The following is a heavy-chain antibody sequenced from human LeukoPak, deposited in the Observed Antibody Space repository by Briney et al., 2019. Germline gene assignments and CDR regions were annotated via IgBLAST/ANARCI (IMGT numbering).Heavy chain of an antibody. D-gene: IGHD4-17*01. V-gene: IGHV1-2*06. Sequence: GASVKVSCKASGYTFIGYYMHWLRQAPGQGLEWMGRINPSTGGTNSAQKFQGRVTMTRDTSISTAYMELSRLTSDDTAIYYCARGQPYGDYNYFDPWGQGTLVTLSS. CDR3: ARGQPYGDYNYFDP. J-gene: IGHJ5*02. CDR1: GYTFIGYY. CDR2: INPSTGGT.